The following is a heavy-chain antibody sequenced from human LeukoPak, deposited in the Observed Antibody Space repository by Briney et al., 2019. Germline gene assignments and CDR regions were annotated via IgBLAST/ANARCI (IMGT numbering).Heavy chain of an antibody. CDR2: INPSGGST. CDR1: GYTFTSYY. J-gene: IGHJ4*02. D-gene: IGHD5-18*01. V-gene: IGHV1-46*01. CDR3: ARDHQVDTAMVPMVSGY. Sequence: ASVKVSCKASGYTFTSYYMHWVRQAPGQGLEWMGIINPSGGSTSYAQKFQGRVTMTRDTSTSTVYMELSSLRSEDTAVYYCARDHQVDTAMVPMVSGYWGQGTLVTASS.